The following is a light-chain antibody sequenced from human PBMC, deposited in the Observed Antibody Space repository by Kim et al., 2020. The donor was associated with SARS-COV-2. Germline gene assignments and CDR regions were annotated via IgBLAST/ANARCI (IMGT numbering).Light chain of an antibody. J-gene: IGKJ2*01. Sequence: QSASIYCRSSQSHVHSNGDTYLMLLQQRPGKSPTRLIYMVYCRDSGVTDRLSGSGSGSDFTLKISRVEAEDVGVYYCMQATQWPYTFRQETEL. CDR1: QSHVHSNGDTY. CDR3: MQATQWPYT. V-gene: IGKV2-30*02. CDR2: MVY.